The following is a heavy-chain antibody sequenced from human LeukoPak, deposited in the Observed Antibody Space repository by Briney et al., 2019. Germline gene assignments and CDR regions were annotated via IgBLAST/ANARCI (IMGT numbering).Heavy chain of an antibody. CDR3: ARTSDYYYYMDV. CDR1: GGSISSSSYY. D-gene: IGHD3-10*01. CDR2: LYYLGST. Sequence: SETLSLTCTVSGGSISSSSYYWGWVRQPPGKGLEWIGNLYYLGSTYYNPSLTSRVTISLDTSENQFSLRLTSVTAADTAVYYCARTSDYYYYMDVWGKGTTVTISS. V-gene: IGHV4-39*01. J-gene: IGHJ6*03.